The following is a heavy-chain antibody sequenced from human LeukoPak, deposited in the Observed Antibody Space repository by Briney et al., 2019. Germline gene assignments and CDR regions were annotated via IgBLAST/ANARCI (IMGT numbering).Heavy chain of an antibody. Sequence: SETLSLTCTVSGGSISSSSYYWGWIRQPPGKGLEWIGSIYYSGSTYYNPSLKSRVTISVDTSKNQFSLKLSSVTAADTAVYYCARQRGTMIVARPNAFDIWGQGTMVTVSS. CDR2: IYYSGST. CDR1: GGSISSSSYY. D-gene: IGHD3-22*01. J-gene: IGHJ3*02. CDR3: ARQRGTMIVARPNAFDI. V-gene: IGHV4-39*01.